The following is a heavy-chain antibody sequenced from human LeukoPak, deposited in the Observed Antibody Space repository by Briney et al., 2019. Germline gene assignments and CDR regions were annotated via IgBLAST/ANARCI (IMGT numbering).Heavy chain of an antibody. CDR2: IYQSGRT. D-gene: IGHD5-24*01. CDR3: ARAFDGPFDY. J-gene: IGHJ4*02. Sequence: SETLSLICSVSGFSIRSGYYWGWIRQAPRQGLEWIGNIYQSGRTYHNPSLKSRVTMSVDTSENQFSLNLSAVTAADTAVYYCARAFDGPFDYWGQGSLVTVSS. V-gene: IGHV4-38-2*02. CDR1: GFSIRSGYY.